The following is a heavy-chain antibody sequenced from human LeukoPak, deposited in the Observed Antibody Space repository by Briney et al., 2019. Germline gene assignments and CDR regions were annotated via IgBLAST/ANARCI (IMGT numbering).Heavy chain of an antibody. D-gene: IGHD3-22*01. CDR1: GFTFSNYA. Sequence: GGSLRLSCAASGFTFSNYAMHWVHQAPGKGLEWVSIISFDGSNKYYADSVKGRFTISRDNAKNSLYLQMNSLRVGDTAVYYCARDRYDSSGYYCISDYWGQGTLVTVSS. J-gene: IGHJ4*02. V-gene: IGHV3-30*03. CDR2: ISFDGSNK. CDR3: ARDRYDSSGYYCISDY.